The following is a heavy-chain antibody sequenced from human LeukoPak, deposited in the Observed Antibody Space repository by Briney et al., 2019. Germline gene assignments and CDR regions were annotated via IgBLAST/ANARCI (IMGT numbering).Heavy chain of an antibody. J-gene: IGHJ6*02. CDR2: ISYDGSNK. Sequence: PGGSLRLSCAASGFTFSSYAMHWVRQAPGKGLEWVAVISYDGSNKYYADSVKGRFTISGDNSKNTLYLQMNSLRAEDTAVYYCARDLDASSSWYSYYYYGMDVWGQGTTVTVSS. V-gene: IGHV3-30-3*01. D-gene: IGHD6-13*01. CDR3: ARDLDASSSWYSYYYYGMDV. CDR1: GFTFSSYA.